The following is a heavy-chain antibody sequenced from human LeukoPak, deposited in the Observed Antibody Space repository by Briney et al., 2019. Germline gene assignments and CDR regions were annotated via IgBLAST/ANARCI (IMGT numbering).Heavy chain of an antibody. CDR3: ARDSFTTDFDY. D-gene: IGHD3-22*01. CDR2: IKPDGSDK. CDR1: GITLSNYW. V-gene: IGHV3-7*01. Sequence: GGSLRLSCAASGITLSNYWMTWVRQVPGKGLEWVANIKPDGSDKNYLDSVKGRFTISRDNAKNSLYLQMNSLRADDTAVYYCARDSFTTDFDYWGQGTLVTVSS. J-gene: IGHJ4*02.